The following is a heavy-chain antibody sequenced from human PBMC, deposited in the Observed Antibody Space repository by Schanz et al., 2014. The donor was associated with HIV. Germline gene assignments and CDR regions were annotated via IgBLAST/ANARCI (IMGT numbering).Heavy chain of an antibody. CDR3: ARRPKRWLDQVNSAGAFDV. V-gene: IGHV4-34*01. D-gene: IGHD5-12*01. J-gene: IGHJ3*01. CDR1: GGSFSGYY. CDR2: VSHSGSN. Sequence: QVPLQQWGAGLFKPAETLSLTCGVFGGSFSGYYWGWIRQSPEKGLEWIGEVSHSGSNNYNPSLKSRLTISLDTSKSQFSLKVKSGTAADTALYYCARRPKRWLDQVNSAGAFDVWGPGTLVTVSS.